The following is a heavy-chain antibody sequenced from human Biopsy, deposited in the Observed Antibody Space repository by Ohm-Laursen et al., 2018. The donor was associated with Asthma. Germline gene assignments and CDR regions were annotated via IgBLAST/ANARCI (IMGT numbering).Heavy chain of an antibody. J-gene: IGHJ4*02. D-gene: IGHD1-26*01. V-gene: IGHV3-30*18. CDR3: AKEVFPGWELRRGPDY. CDR1: GFSFSNYG. Sequence: SLRLSCAASGFSFSNYGMHWVRQAPGKGLDWVAVISFDGTNRNYTDSVKGRFAISRDNSRNTLHLEMNSLRAEDTAVYFCAKEVFPGWELRRGPDYWGQGTLVTVSS. CDR2: ISFDGTNR.